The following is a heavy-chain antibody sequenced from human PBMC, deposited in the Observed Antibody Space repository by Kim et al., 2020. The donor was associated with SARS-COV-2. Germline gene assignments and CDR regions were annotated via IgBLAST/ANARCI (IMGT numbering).Heavy chain of an antibody. Sequence: IYYADSVKGRFTISRDNAKNSLYLQMNSLRAEDTAVYYCARAETTHYFDYWGQGTLVTVSS. CDR2: I. J-gene: IGHJ4*02. CDR3: ARAETTHYFDY. V-gene: IGHV3-48*03. D-gene: IGHD4-17*01.